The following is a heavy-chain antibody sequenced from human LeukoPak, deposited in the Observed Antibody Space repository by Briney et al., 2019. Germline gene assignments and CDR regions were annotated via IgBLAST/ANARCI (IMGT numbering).Heavy chain of an antibody. CDR1: GFTFTGYS. J-gene: IGHJ4*02. CDR3: ARGGLYGDYSFYFDS. V-gene: IGHV3-7*02. D-gene: IGHD4-17*01. Sequence: GRSLRLSCAASGFTFTGYSMNWVRQAPGKGLEWVANIKQDGSEKYYVDSVKGRFTISRDNAKNSLFLQMNSLRADDTAVYYCARGGLYGDYSFYFDSWGQGTLVTVSS. CDR2: IKQDGSEK.